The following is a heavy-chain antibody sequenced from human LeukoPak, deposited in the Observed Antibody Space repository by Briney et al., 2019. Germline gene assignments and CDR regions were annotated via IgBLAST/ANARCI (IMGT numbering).Heavy chain of an antibody. Sequence: SETLSLTCTVSGGSISSSSYYWGWIRQPPGKGLEWIGSIYYSGSTCYNPSLKSRVTISVDTSKNQFSLKLSSVTAADTAVYYCARVRYYDSSGYPAYYFDYWGQGTLVTVSS. CDR1: GGSISSSSYY. CDR3: ARVRYYDSSGYPAYYFDY. CDR2: IYYSGST. J-gene: IGHJ4*02. V-gene: IGHV4-39*07. D-gene: IGHD3-22*01.